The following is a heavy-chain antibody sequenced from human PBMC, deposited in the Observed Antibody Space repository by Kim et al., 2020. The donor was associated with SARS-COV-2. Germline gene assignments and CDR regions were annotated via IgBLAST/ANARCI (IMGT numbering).Heavy chain of an antibody. D-gene: IGHD3-10*01. V-gene: IGHV1-2*05. Sequence: ASVKVSCKASGYTFTGYYMHWVRQAPGQGLEWMGRINPNSGGTNYAQKFQGRVTMTRDTSISTAYMELSRLRSDDTVVYYCARGTMVRGVITGMDVWGQGTTVTVSS. CDR2: INPNSGGT. CDR1: GYTFTGYY. CDR3: ARGTMVRGVITGMDV. J-gene: IGHJ6*02.